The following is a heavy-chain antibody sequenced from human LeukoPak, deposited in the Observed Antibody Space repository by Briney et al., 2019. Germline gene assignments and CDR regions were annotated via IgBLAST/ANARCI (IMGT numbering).Heavy chain of an antibody. CDR1: GFTFDDYG. Sequence: GGSLRLSCAASGFTFDDYGMSWVRQAPGKGLEWVSGINWNGGSTGYADSVKGRFTISRDNAKNSLYLQMNSLRSEDTAVYYCARVPHSTYYYGSGSSNWGQGTLVTVSS. J-gene: IGHJ4*02. CDR3: ARVPHSTYYYGSGSSN. CDR2: INWNGGST. D-gene: IGHD3-10*01. V-gene: IGHV3-20*04.